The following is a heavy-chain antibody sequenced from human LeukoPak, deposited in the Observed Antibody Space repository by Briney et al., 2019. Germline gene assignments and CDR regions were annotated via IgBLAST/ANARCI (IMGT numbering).Heavy chain of an antibody. D-gene: IGHD3-10*01. J-gene: IGHJ4*02. CDR2: ISSSGSTI. CDR1: GFTFSDYY. CDR3: AKDRYYGSGSFLDS. Sequence: PGGSLRLSCAASGFTFSDYYMSWIRQAPGKGLEWVSYISSSGSTIYYADSVKGRFTISRDNAKNSLYLQMNSLRSEDTALYYCAKDRYYGSGSFLDSWGQGTLVTVSS. V-gene: IGHV3-11*01.